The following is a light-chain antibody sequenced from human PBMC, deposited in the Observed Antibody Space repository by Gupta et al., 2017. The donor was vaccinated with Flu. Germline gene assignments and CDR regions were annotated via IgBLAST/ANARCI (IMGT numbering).Light chain of an antibody. CDR3: SSHAGRVTWV. V-gene: IGLV2-11*01. CDR2: SVN. Sequence: QSAPTQPRSVSGSPGPSVTISCTGSSNDVGGSNRVSWYQQRPGKAPKLILYSVNGRPSGFPDRFSGSKAGNTASLTISGLQADDEADYYCSSHAGRVTWVFGTGTTVTVL. J-gene: IGLJ1*01. CDR1: SNDVGGSNR.